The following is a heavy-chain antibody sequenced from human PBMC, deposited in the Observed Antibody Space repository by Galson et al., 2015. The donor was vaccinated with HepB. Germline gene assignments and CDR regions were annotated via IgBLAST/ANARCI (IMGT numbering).Heavy chain of an antibody. Sequence: SVKVSCKASGYTFTSYDINWVRQATGQGLEWMGWMNPNSGNTGYAQKFRGRVTMTRNTSISTAYMELSSLRSEDTAVYYCARGELRFLEWLLPFDPWGQGTLVTVSS. CDR2: MNPNSGNT. J-gene: IGHJ5*02. CDR3: ARGELRFLEWLLPFDP. CDR1: GYTFTSYD. D-gene: IGHD3-3*01. V-gene: IGHV1-8*01.